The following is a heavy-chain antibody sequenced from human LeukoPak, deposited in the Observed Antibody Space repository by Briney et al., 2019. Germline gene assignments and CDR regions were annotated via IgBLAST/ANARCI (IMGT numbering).Heavy chain of an antibody. CDR1: GFTFSSYA. V-gene: IGHV3-23*01. CDR3: AKEGYYDFWSGWDY. J-gene: IGHJ4*02. Sequence: PGGSLRLSCAASGFTFSSYAMSWVRQAPGKGLEWVSAISGSGDSTYYADSVKGRFTISRDNSKNTLYLQMNSLRAEDTAVYYCAKEGYYDFWSGWDYWGQGTLVTVSS. CDR2: ISGSGDST. D-gene: IGHD3-3*01.